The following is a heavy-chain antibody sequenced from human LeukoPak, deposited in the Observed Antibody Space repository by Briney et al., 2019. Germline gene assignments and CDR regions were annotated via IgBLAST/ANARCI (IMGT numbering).Heavy chain of an antibody. D-gene: IGHD2-2*01. Sequence: GGSLRLSCAASGFTFSSYDMHWVRRATGKGLEWVSAIGTAGDTYYPGSVKGRFTISRENAKNSLYLQMNSLRAGDTAVYYCARGGYCSSTSCFNYYYYGMDVWGQGTTVTVSS. V-gene: IGHV3-13*01. CDR1: GFTFSSYD. CDR3: ARGGYCSSTSCFNYYYYGMDV. CDR2: IGTAGDT. J-gene: IGHJ6*02.